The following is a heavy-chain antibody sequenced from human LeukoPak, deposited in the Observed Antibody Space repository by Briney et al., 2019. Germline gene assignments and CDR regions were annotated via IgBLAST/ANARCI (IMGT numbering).Heavy chain of an antibody. J-gene: IGHJ4*02. CDR3: ARDRRGYSGYDRPNY. V-gene: IGHV1-2*02. Sequence: GASVKVSCKASGYTFTGYYMHWVRQAPGQGLEWMGWINPNSGGTNYAQKFQGRVTMTRDTSISTAYMELSRLRSDDTAVYYCARDRRGYSGYDRPNYWGQGTLVTVSS. CDR2: INPNSGGT. CDR1: GYTFTGYY. D-gene: IGHD5-12*01.